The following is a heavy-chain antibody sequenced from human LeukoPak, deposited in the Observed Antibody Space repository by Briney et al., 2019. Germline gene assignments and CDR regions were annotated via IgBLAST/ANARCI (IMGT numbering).Heavy chain of an antibody. Sequence: PGGSLRLSCAASGFTFSSYWMSWVRQAPGKGLEWVANIKQDGSEKYYVDSVKGRFTISRDNAKNPLYLQMNSLRAEDTAVYYCARVGGSKRGPFDYWGQGTLVTVSS. D-gene: IGHD1-26*01. CDR3: ARVGGSKRGPFDY. CDR1: GFTFSSYW. CDR2: IKQDGSEK. J-gene: IGHJ4*02. V-gene: IGHV3-7*01.